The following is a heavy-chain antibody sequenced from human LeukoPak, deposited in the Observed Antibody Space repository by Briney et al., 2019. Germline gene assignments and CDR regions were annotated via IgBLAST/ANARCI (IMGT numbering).Heavy chain of an antibody. Sequence: GEPLRLSCAASAFTFIDYYMSWIRQAPGKGLEWISYIISSTTYTIYAESVKGRFTISRDYAKNSLFLQMNSLRAEDTAVYYCARDKSGTLGDYDAFDIWGQGTMVTVSS. J-gene: IGHJ3*02. CDR1: AFTFIDYY. CDR3: ARDKSGTLGDYDAFDI. CDR2: IISSTTYT. D-gene: IGHD4-17*01. V-gene: IGHV3-11*06.